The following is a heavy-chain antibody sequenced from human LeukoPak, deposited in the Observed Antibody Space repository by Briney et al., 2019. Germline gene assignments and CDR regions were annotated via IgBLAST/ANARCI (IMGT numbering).Heavy chain of an antibody. CDR2: IYYSGST. V-gene: IGHV4-59*01. J-gene: IGHJ4*02. D-gene: IGHD3-10*01. Sequence: SETLSLTCTVSGGSISSYYWSWIRQPPGKGLEWIGYIYYSGSTNYNPSLKSRVTISVDTSKNQFSLKLSSVTAADTAVYYCARSDSGTLDYWGQGTLVTVSS. CDR1: GGSISSYY. CDR3: ARSDSGTLDY.